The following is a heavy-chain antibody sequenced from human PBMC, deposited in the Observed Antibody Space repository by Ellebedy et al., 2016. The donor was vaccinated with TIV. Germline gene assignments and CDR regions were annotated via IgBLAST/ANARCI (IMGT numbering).Heavy chain of an antibody. CDR2: ISYDGSNK. V-gene: IGHV3-30*04. CDR3: ARDGRAPNYDILTGYYSNY. D-gene: IGHD3-9*01. Sequence: GGSLRLSCAASGFTFSSYAMHWVRQAPGKGLEWVAVISYDGSNKYYADSVKGRFTISRDNSKNTLYLQMNSLRAEDTAVYYCARDGRAPNYDILTGYYSNYWGQGTLVTVSS. CDR1: GFTFSSYA. J-gene: IGHJ4*02.